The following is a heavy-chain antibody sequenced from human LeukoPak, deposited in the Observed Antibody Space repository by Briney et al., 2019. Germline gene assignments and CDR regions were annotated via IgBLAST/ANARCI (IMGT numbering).Heavy chain of an antibody. Sequence: ASVKVPCKVSGYTLTELSMHSVRQAPGKGLEWMGGFDPEDGETIYAQKFQGRVTMTEDTSTDTAYMELSSLRSEDTAVYYCAIDIVGATSDAFDIWGQGTMVTVSS. CDR2: FDPEDGET. J-gene: IGHJ3*02. V-gene: IGHV1-24*01. D-gene: IGHD1-26*01. CDR1: GYTLTELS. CDR3: AIDIVGATSDAFDI.